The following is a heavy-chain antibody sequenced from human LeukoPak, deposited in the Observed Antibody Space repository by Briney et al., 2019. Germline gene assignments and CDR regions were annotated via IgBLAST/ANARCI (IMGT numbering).Heavy chain of an antibody. D-gene: IGHD5-18*01. CDR3: TSPHDHVDTAMAVGV. CDR2: IRSKPNNYAT. Sequence: PGGSLRLSCAASGFTFSGSAIHWVRQASGKGLEWLGRIRSKPNNYATAYAASVKGRFTLSRDDSSNTAYLQMNSLKTEDTAVYYCTSPHDHVDTAMAVGVWGQGTLVTVSS. V-gene: IGHV3-73*01. J-gene: IGHJ4*02. CDR1: GFTFSGSA.